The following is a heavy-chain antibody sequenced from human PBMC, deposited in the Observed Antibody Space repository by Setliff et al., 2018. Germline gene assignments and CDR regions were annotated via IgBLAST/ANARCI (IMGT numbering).Heavy chain of an antibody. Sequence: SETLSLTCTVSGDSISSHYWTWIRQPAAGQGLEWIGRLYTSGDTNYNPALKSRVAIPVDSSKNQFALKLRSVTAADTAVYYCARDRSTVIRGVTSFFYYYMDVWGGGTTVTVSS. D-gene: IGHD3-10*01. CDR3: ARDRSTVIRGVTSFFYYYMDV. V-gene: IGHV4-4*07. J-gene: IGHJ6*03. CDR1: GDSISSHY. CDR2: LYTSGDT.